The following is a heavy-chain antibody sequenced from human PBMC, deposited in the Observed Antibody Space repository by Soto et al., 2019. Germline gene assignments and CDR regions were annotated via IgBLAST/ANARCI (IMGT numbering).Heavy chain of an antibody. CDR3: ARDVIAVAGTFKCRSQAFDI. CDR1: GFTFSDYY. J-gene: IGHJ3*02. V-gene: IGHV3-11*01. D-gene: IGHD6-19*01. CDR2: ISSSGSTI. Sequence: QVQLVESGGGLVKPGGSLRLSCAASGFTFSDYYMSWIRQAPGKGLEWVSYISSSGSTIYYADSVKGRFTISRDNAKNSLYLQMNSLRAEDTAVYYCARDVIAVAGTFKCRSQAFDIWGQGTMVTVSS.